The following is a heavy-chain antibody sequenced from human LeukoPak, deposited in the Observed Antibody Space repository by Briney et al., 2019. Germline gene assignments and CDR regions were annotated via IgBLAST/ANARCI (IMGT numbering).Heavy chain of an antibody. CDR1: GFTFSSYS. D-gene: IGHD1-26*01. J-gene: IGHJ4*02. CDR2: ISTTGGYI. V-gene: IGHV3-21*01. CDR3: ARDLVLARSIGASEKMDC. Sequence: PGGSLRLSCAASGFTFSSYSMNWVRQAPGKGLEWVSSISTTGGYIFYADSVKGRFSMSRDNANNALYLQMNSLRAEDTAVYYCARDLVLARSIGASEKMDCWGQGTLVTVSS.